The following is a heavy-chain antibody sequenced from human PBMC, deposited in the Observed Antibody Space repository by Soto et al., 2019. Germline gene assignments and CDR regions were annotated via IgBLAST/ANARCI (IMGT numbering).Heavy chain of an antibody. D-gene: IGHD6-6*01. CDR2: ISSGSATI. CDR3: ARDSASYSSSSGSYWYFDL. CDR1: GFTFSSYS. V-gene: IGHV3-48*02. J-gene: IGHJ2*01. Sequence: PGGSLRLSCAASGFTFSSYSMNWVRQAPGEGLEWLSYISSGSATIHYADSMKGRFTISRDNAKNSLYLQMNSLRDEDTAVYYCARDSASYSSSSGSYWYFDLWGRGTLVTVSS.